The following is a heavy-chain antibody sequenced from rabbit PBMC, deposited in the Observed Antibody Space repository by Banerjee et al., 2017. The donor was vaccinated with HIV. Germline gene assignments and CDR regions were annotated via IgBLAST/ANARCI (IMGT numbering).Heavy chain of an antibody. CDR1: GFSFSSSYY. CDR2: IDAGSSGNT. J-gene: IGHJ4*01. CDR3: ARDLAGVIGWNFNL. V-gene: IGHV1S40*01. D-gene: IGHD4-1*01. Sequence: QSLEESGGDLVKPGASLTLTCTASGFSFSSSYYMCWVSQAPGKGLEWIGCIDAGSSGNTNYASWAKGRFTISKTSSTTVTLQMTSLTAADTATYFCARDLAGVIGWNFNLWGPGTLVTVS.